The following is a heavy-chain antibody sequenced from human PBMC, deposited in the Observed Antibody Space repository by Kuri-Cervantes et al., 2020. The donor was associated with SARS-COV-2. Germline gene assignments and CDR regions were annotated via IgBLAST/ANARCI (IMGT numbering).Heavy chain of an antibody. Sequence: GGSLRLSSKGSGYSFTSYWIGWVRQMPGKGLEWMGIIYTGDSDTRYSPSFRGQVTISADKSISTAYLQWSSLKASDTAMYYCARSEVGATTYLDYWGQGTLVTVSS. D-gene: IGHD1-26*01. V-gene: IGHV5-51*01. CDR3: ARSEVGATTYLDY. J-gene: IGHJ4*02. CDR1: GYSFTSYW. CDR2: IYTGDSDT.